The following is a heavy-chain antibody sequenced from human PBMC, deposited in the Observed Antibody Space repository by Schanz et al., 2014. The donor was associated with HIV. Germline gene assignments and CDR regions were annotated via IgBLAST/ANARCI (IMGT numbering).Heavy chain of an antibody. CDR2: ISYDGSNK. CDR3: ARGYPFDY. Sequence: QVQLVESGGGVVQPGRSLRLSGAVSGFTFSNYAMHWVRQAPGKGLEWVAVISYDGSNKFYADSVKGRFTISRDDSKNTLYLQMNSLRAEDTAIYYCARGYPFDYWGQGTLVTVSS. D-gene: IGHD3-16*02. V-gene: IGHV3-30-3*01. J-gene: IGHJ4*02. CDR1: GFTFSNYA.